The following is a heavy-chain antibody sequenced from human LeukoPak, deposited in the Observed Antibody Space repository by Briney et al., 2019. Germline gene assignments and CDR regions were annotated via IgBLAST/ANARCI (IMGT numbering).Heavy chain of an antibody. Sequence: GGSLRLSCAASGFTFSSYGMHWVRQAPGKGLEWVAVISYDESNKYYADSVKGRFTISRDNSKNTLYLQMDSLRAEDTAVYYCAKGLWFDPWGQGTLVTVSS. J-gene: IGHJ5*02. CDR2: ISYDESNK. CDR1: GFTFSSYG. V-gene: IGHV3-30*18. CDR3: AKGLWFDP.